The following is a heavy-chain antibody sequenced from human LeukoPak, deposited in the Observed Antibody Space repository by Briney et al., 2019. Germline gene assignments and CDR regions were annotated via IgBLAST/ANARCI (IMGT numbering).Heavy chain of an antibody. Sequence: ASVKVSCKASGYTFTSYGISWVRQAPGQGLEWMGWISAYNGNTNYAQKLQGRVTMTTDTSTSTAYMELSRLRSDDTAVYYCARVDGGRIKRKYYFDYWGQGTLVTVSS. CDR2: ISAYNGNT. CDR3: ARVDGGRIKRKYYFDY. D-gene: IGHD2-15*01. J-gene: IGHJ4*02. V-gene: IGHV1-18*01. CDR1: GYTFTSYG.